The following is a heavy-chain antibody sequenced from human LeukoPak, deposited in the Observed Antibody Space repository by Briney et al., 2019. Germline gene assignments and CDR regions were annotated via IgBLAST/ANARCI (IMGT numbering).Heavy chain of an antibody. CDR1: GGSFSSYG. CDR3: ATFYSSGYYYVY. CDR2: IMPTFDTA. J-gene: IGHJ4*02. D-gene: IGHD3-22*01. V-gene: IGHV1-69*05. Sequence: GASVNVSCKASGGSFSSYGFSWVRQAPGQGLEWMGGIMPTFDTANYAQKFQGRVTITMDESTSTSYMELRSLRSEDTAVYYCATFYSSGYYYVYWGQGTLVTVSS.